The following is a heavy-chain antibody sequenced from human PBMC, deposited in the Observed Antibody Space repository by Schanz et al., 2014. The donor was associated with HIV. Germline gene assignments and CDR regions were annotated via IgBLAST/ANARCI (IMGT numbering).Heavy chain of an antibody. J-gene: IGHJ4*02. CDR3: ARVGAGVTVFFDY. CDR2: ISPYNGNT. D-gene: IGHD3-10*01. CDR1: GYTFTSNG. Sequence: QVQLVQSGAEVKKPGASVKVSCKASGYTFTSNGISWVRQAPGLGLEWMGWISPYNGNTNYGQKFQGRVTMTADISTSTAYMELRNLRSDDTAVFYCARVGAGVTVFFDYWGQGTLVIVSS. V-gene: IGHV1-18*01.